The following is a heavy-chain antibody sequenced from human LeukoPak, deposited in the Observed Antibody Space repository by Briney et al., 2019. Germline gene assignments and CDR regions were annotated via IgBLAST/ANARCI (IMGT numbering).Heavy chain of an antibody. CDR1: GFTFSSYS. D-gene: IGHD1-26*01. V-gene: IGHV3-21*01. J-gene: IGHJ4*02. Sequence: GGSLRLSCAASGFTFSSYSMNWVRQAPGKGLEWVSSISSSSSYIYYADSVKGRFTISRDNAKNSLYLQMNSLRAEDTAVYYCAREVISEGATHFDYWGQGTLVTVSS. CDR2: ISSSSSYI. CDR3: AREVISEGATHFDY.